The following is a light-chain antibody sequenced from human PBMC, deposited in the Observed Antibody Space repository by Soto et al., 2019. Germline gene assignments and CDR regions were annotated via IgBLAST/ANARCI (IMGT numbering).Light chain of an antibody. CDR2: TGS. J-gene: IGKJ5*01. CDR3: QQAASLPIT. V-gene: IGKV1-12*01. CDR1: QGIKNW. Sequence: ITCRASQGIKNWLAWYQQKPGKAPNLLIYTGSSLQSGVPSRFSGSGSGTDFTLTINSLQPEDFATYYCQQAASLPITFGQGTRLEIK.